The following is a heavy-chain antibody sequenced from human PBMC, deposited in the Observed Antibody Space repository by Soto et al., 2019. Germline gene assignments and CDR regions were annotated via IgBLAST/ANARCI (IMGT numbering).Heavy chain of an antibody. J-gene: IGHJ4*02. Sequence: QVQLVESGGGVVQPGRSLRLSCAASGFTFSSYGMHWVRQAPGKGLEWVAAISYDGSNKYYADSVKGRFTISRDNSKNTLYLQMNSLRAEDTAVYYCAKGVMTTVVTHFDYWGQGTLVTVSS. CDR2: ISYDGSNK. V-gene: IGHV3-30*18. CDR1: GFTFSSYG. D-gene: IGHD4-17*01. CDR3: AKGVMTTVVTHFDY.